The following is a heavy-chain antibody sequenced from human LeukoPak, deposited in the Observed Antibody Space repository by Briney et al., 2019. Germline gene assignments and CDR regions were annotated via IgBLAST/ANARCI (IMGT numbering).Heavy chain of an antibody. CDR3: ARRVVGSTSEDYYYYMDV. CDR2: IYTSGST. D-gene: IGHD2-2*01. CDR1: GGSISSGSYY. Sequence: PSQTLSLTCTVSGGSISSGSYYWSWIRQPAGKGLEWIGRIYTSGSTNYNPSLKSRVTISVDTSKNQFSLKLSSVTAADTAVYYCARRVVGSTSEDYYYYMDVWGKGTTVTVSS. V-gene: IGHV4-61*02. J-gene: IGHJ6*03.